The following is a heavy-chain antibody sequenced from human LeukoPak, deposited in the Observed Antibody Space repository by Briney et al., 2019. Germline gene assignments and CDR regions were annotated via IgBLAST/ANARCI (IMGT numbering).Heavy chain of an antibody. J-gene: IGHJ6*03. CDR3: ARDGMVAGTDYYYYYTDV. Sequence: GGSLRLSCAASGFTFSSYSMNWVRQPPGKGLERVSSISSSSSYIYYADSVKGRFTISRDNAKNSLYLQMNSLRAEDTAVYYCARDGMVAGTDYYYYYTDVWGKGTTVTVSS. CDR2: ISSSSSYI. CDR1: GFTFSSYS. V-gene: IGHV3-21*01. D-gene: IGHD6-19*01.